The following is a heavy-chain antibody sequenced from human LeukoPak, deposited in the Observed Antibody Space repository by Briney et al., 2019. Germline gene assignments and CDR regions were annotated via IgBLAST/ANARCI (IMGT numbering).Heavy chain of an antibody. CDR1: GFIFSDYY. Sequence: GGSLRFSCAASGFIFSDYYMDWVRQAPGKGLEWVGRSIKRAYSYTTEYAASVKGRFTISREDSKNSLYLQMNSLKTEDTAVYYCARVHDSSWSGSYFDYWGQGTLVTVSS. CDR3: ARVHDSSWSGSYFDY. D-gene: IGHD6-13*01. J-gene: IGHJ4*02. V-gene: IGHV3-72*01. CDR2: SIKRAYSYTT.